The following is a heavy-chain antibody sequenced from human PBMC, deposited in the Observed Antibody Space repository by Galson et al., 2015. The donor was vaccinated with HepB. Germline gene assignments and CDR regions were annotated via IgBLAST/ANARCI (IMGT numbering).Heavy chain of an antibody. CDR1: GLTFSSYV. Sequence: SLRLSCAASGLTFSSYVMSWVRQAPGKGLEWVSAISGSGGSTYYADSVKGRFTISRDNSKNTLYLQMNSLRADDTAVYYCAKGGGGFSYYYYGMDVWGQGTTVTVSS. CDR2: ISGSGGST. J-gene: IGHJ6*02. V-gene: IGHV3-23*01. D-gene: IGHD2-15*01. CDR3: AKGGGGFSYYYYGMDV.